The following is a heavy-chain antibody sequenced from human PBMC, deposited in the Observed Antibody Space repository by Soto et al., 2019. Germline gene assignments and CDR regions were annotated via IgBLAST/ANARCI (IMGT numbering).Heavy chain of an antibody. CDR2: ISSSGSTI. D-gene: IGHD3-10*02. CDR3: ASVRGPIDY. CDR1: GFTFSSYE. V-gene: IGHV3-48*03. Sequence: PVGSLRLSCAASGFTFSSYEMNWVRQAPGKGLEWVSYISSSGSTIYYADSVKGRFTISRDNAKNSLYLQMNSLRAEDTAVYYCASVRGPIDYWGQGTLVTVSS. J-gene: IGHJ4*02.